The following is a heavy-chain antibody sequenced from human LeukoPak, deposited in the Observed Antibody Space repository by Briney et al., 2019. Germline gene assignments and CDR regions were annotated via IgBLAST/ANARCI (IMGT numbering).Heavy chain of an antibody. D-gene: IGHD1-26*01. Sequence: GGSLRLSCTASGFTFGDYAMSWVRQAPGKGLEWVGFIRSKAYGGTTEYAASVKGRFTISRDDSKSIAYLQMNSLKTEDTAVYYCTRDSQWYWGAGGISHYFDYWGQGTLVTVSS. V-gene: IGHV3-49*04. CDR2: IRSKAYGGTT. CDR3: TRDSQWYWGAGGISHYFDY. CDR1: GFTFGDYA. J-gene: IGHJ4*02.